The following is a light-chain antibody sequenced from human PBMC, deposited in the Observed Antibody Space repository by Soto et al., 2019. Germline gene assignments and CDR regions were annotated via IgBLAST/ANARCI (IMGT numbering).Light chain of an antibody. Sequence: EIVLTQSPAALSLSPGERATLSCRASHSVDSYLAWYQQKPGQPPRLLIYDASNRATGIPDRFSGSGSGTDFTLTISSLESEDFAIYYCQQYSNWPLSTFGPGTKLEIK. CDR1: HSVDSY. CDR3: QQYSNWPLST. J-gene: IGKJ2*01. CDR2: DAS. V-gene: IGKV3-11*01.